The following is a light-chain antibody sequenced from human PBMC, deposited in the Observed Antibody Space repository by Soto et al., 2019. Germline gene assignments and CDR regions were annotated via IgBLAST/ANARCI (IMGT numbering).Light chain of an antibody. V-gene: IGKV3-20*01. CDR3: QQYHSAPIT. CDR1: QSVTSR. J-gene: IGKJ5*01. CDR2: DAS. Sequence: EIVLTQSPGTLSLSPGERATLHCRASQSVTSRLAWYQQKSGQSPRLLISDASSRATGIPDRFSGSGSETDFTLTIRRLEPEDFAVYFCQQYHSAPITFGQGTRLEIK.